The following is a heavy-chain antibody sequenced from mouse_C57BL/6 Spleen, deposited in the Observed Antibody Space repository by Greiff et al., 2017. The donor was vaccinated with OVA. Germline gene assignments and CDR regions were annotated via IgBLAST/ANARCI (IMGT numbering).Heavy chain of an antibody. CDR2: IHPNSGST. J-gene: IGHJ4*01. V-gene: IGHV1-64*01. Sequence: QVQLQQSGAELVKPGASVKLSCKASGYTFTSYCMHWVKQRPGQGLEWIGMIHPNSGSTNYNEKFKRKATLTVDKSSITAYMQLSSLTSEDSAVYYSARQTLYAMDYWGQGTSVTVSS. CDR1: GYTFTSYC. CDR3: ARQTLYAMDY.